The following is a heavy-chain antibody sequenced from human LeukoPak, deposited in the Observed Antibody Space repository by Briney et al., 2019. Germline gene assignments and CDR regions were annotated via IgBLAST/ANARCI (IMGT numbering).Heavy chain of an antibody. V-gene: IGHV3-48*02. Sequence: PGGSLRLSCAASGFTFSNYNMNWVRQAPGKGLEWVSYISSRSSAIYYADSVKGRFTISRDNAKNSLSLQMNSLRDEDTAVYFCASNHGSGWYVGEFWGQGILVTVSS. CDR1: GFTFSNYN. D-gene: IGHD6-19*01. CDR3: ASNHGSGWYVGEF. CDR2: ISSRSSAI. J-gene: IGHJ4*02.